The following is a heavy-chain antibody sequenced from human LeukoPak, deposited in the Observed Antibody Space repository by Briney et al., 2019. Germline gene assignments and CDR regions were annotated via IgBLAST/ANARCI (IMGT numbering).Heavy chain of an antibody. CDR3: ARAFSIRSNSSGY. D-gene: IGHD6-6*01. CDR1: GYTFTSYD. V-gene: IGHV1-8*01. J-gene: IGHJ4*02. Sequence: ASVKVSCKASGYTFTSYDINWVRQATGQGREWMGWMNPNSGSTGYAQKFQGRATMTRNPSIRTAYMEMTSLRSEDTAVSYCARAFSIRSNSSGYWGQGTLVTVSS. CDR2: MNPNSGST.